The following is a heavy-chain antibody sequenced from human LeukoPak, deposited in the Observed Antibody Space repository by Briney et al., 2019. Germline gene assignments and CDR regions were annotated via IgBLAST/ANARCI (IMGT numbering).Heavy chain of an antibody. CDR1: GGSFSGYY. CDR2: IYYSGST. D-gene: IGHD1-26*01. V-gene: IGHV4-59*01. CDR3: ARADIIVGALWAEYNWFDP. J-gene: IGHJ5*02. Sequence: SETLSLTCAVYGGSFSGYYWSWIRQPPGKGLEWIGYIYYSGSTNYNPSLKSRVTISVDTSKNQFSLKLSSVTAADTAVYYCARADIIVGALWAEYNWFDPWGQGTLVTVSS.